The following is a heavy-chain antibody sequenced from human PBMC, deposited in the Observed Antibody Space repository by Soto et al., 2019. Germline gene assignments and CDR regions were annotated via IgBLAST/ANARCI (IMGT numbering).Heavy chain of an antibody. J-gene: IGHJ5*02. Sequence: SETLSLTCTVSGCSISNSSYLWGWIRQPPGKGLQWIGNIYYSGSTYYNPSLKSRVTISVDTSKNQFSLKLSSVTAADTAVYYCARESGGYDPYNWFDPWGQGTLVTVSS. D-gene: IGHD5-12*01. CDR1: GCSISNSSYL. V-gene: IGHV4-39*07. CDR3: ARESGGYDPYNWFDP. CDR2: IYYSGST.